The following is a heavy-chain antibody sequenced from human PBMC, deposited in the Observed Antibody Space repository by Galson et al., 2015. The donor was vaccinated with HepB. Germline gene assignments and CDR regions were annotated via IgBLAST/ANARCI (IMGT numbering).Heavy chain of an antibody. J-gene: IGHJ5*02. CDR2: NYHRGNT. Sequence: SETLSLTCAVSGDSISSSDWWSWVRRPPGKGLEWNGENYHRGNTNYNPSLKSRVTISIDKSKNHFSLNLSSVTAADTAVYYCVRGELIEGFDPWGQGTLDTVSS. V-gene: IGHV4-4*02. CDR3: VRGELIEGFDP. CDR1: GDSISSSDW. D-gene: IGHD1-7*01.